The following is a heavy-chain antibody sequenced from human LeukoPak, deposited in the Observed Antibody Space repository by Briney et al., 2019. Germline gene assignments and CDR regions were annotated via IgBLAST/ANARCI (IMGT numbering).Heavy chain of an antibody. J-gene: IGHJ4*02. CDR2: MNPNSGNT. CDR1: GYTFTSYD. CDR3: ARDARDFGY. V-gene: IGHV1-8*01. Sequence: ASVKVSCKASGYTFTSYDMHWVRPATGQGLEWMGWMNPNSGNTGYAQKFQGRVTMTRNTSISTAYMELSSLRSEDTAVYYCARDARDFGYWGQGTLVTVSS.